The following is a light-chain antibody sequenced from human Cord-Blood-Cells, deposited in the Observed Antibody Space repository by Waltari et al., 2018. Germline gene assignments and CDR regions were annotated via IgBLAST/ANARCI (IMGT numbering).Light chain of an antibody. CDR2: EVS. Sequence: QSPLTQPASVSGSPGQSITISCTGTSSDVGGYNYVSWYQQHPGKAPKLMVYEVSNRPSGVSNRFSGSKSGNTASLTISGLQAEDEADYYGSSYTSSSTSPYVFGTGTKVTVL. CDR1: SSDVGGYNY. V-gene: IGLV2-14*01. J-gene: IGLJ1*01. CDR3: SSYTSSSTSPYV.